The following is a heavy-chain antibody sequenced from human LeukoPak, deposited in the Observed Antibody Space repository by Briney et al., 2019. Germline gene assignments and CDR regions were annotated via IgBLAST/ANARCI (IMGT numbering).Heavy chain of an antibody. CDR2: IYTSGST. V-gene: IGHV4-4*07. CDR3: ARDPDSSSWYSAFDI. Sequence: SETLSLTCTVSGGSISGYYWNWIRQPAGKGLEWIGRIYTSGSTNYTPSLKSRVTISVDKSKNQFSLKLSSVTAADTAVYYCARDPDSSSWYSAFDIWGQGTMVTVSS. D-gene: IGHD6-13*01. CDR1: GGSISGYY. J-gene: IGHJ3*02.